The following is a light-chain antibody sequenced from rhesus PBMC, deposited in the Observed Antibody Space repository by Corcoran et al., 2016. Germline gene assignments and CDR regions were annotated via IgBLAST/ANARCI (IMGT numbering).Light chain of an antibody. CDR1: SSDIGGYNS. V-gene: IGLV2-32*02. J-gene: IGLJ6*01. CDR2: EVS. Sequence: QAALTQPRSVSGSPGQSVTISCTGTSSDIGGYNSVSWYHQHPGTAPKLMISEVSKRPSGVSDRFSGSKSGNTASLTISGLQAEDEADYYCNSYAGSNTYVFGSGTKLTVL. CDR3: NSYAGSNTYV.